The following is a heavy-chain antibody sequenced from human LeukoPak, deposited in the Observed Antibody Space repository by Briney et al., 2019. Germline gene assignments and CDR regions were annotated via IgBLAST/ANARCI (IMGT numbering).Heavy chain of an antibody. V-gene: IGHV3-30-3*01. J-gene: IGHJ5*02. CDR2: ISYDGSNK. Sequence: GGSLRLSCAASGFTFSSYAMHWVRQAPGKGLEWVAVISYDGSNKYYADSVKGRFTISRDNSKNTLYLQMNSLRAEDTAVYYCARDRIAVAGYNWFDPWGQGTLVTVSS. CDR3: ARDRIAVAGYNWFDP. CDR1: GFTFSSYA. D-gene: IGHD6-19*01.